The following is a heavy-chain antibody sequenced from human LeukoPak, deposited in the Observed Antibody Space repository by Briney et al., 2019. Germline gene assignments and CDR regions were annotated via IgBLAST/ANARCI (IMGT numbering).Heavy chain of an antibody. J-gene: IGHJ3*02. CDR2: IYYSGST. Sequence: SETLSLTCTVSGGSISSYYWSWIRQPPGKGLEWIGYIYYSGSTNYNPSLKSRVTISVDTSKNQFSLKLSSVTAADTAVYYCARHDQAYYDILTGYYEAFDIWGQGTMVTVSS. CDR3: ARHDQAYYDILTGYYEAFDI. V-gene: IGHV4-59*08. CDR1: GGSISSYY. D-gene: IGHD3-9*01.